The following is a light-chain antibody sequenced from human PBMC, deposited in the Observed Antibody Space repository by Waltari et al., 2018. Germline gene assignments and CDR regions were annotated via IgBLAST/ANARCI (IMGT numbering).Light chain of an antibody. J-gene: IGKJ1*01. CDR1: QSVRNN. Sequence: EIVMTQSPATLSVSPGDTATLSCRASQSVRNNLVWYQQKPGQSPRLLIYGASTRVTGIPARFSGSGSGTEFTLTISSLQSEDFAVYYCQQYNNWPPWTFGQGTKVEIK. V-gene: IGKV3-15*01. CDR3: QQYNNWPPWT. CDR2: GAS.